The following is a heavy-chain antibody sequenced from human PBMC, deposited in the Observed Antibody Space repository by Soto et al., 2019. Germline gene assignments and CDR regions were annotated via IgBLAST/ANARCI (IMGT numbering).Heavy chain of an antibody. CDR3: ARGLVATSAVGFDP. D-gene: IGHD5-12*01. J-gene: IGHJ5*02. CDR1: GGSISSYY. CDR2: IYYSGST. Sequence: LSETLSLTCTVSGGSISSYYWSWIRQPPGKGLEWIGYIYYSGSTNYNPSLKSRVTISVDTSKNQFSLKLSSVTAADTAVYYCARGLVATSAVGFDPWGQGTLVTVSS. V-gene: IGHV4-59*01.